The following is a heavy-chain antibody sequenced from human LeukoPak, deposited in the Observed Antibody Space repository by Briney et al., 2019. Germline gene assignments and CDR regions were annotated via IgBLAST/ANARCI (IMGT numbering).Heavy chain of an antibody. D-gene: IGHD4-17*01. J-gene: IGHJ6*03. CDR2: INPNSGGT. Sequence: ASVKVSCKASGYTFTGYYMHWVRQAPGQGLEWMGWINPNSGGTNYAQKFQGGVTMTRDTSISTAYMELSRLRSDDTAVYYCARTDYGFYYYYMDVWGKGTTVTVSS. CDR1: GYTFTGYY. V-gene: IGHV1-2*02. CDR3: ARTDYGFYYYYMDV.